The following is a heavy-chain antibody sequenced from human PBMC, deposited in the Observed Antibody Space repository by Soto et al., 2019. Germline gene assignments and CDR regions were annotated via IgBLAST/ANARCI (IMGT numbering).Heavy chain of an antibody. J-gene: IGHJ3*01. CDR3: ATGSASSTSDAFDV. D-gene: IGHD2-15*01. Sequence: SDTLSPTSIIFGCAVSIYYWIGIRQPPGSGMEWIGYAHYTGNSNYSPSLRSRVILSVDTSKNQFSLQLNSVTAADTAVYYCATGSASSTSDAFDVWDRGTVVT. CDR1: GCAVSIYY. CDR2: AHYTGNS. V-gene: IGHV4-59*02.